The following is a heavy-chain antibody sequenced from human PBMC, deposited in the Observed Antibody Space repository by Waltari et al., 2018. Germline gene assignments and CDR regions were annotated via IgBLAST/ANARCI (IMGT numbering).Heavy chain of an antibody. V-gene: IGHV1-46*01. D-gene: IGHD1-26*01. CDR2: INPSGGST. CDR3: ASPIIVGALDAIDI. CDR1: GYTFTSYY. J-gene: IGHJ3*02. Sequence: QVQLVQSGAEVKKPGASVKVSCKASGYTFTSYYMHWVRQAPGQGLEWMGIINPSGGSTSYAQKFQGRVTMTRDTSTSTVYMDLSSLSSEDTAVYYCASPIIVGALDAIDIWGQGTMVTVSS.